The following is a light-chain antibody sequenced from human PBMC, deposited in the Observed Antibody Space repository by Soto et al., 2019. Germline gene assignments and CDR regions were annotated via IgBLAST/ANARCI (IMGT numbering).Light chain of an antibody. J-gene: IGKJ2*01. V-gene: IGKV3-20*01. CDR2: DAS. CDR1: QSVSSSY. CDR3: QQYGSSLYT. Sequence: EIVLTQSTGTLSLSPGERATLSCRASQSVSSSYLAWYQQKPGQAPRLLIYDASSRATGIPDRFSGSGSGTDFTLTISRLEPEDFAVYYCQQYGSSLYTFGQGTKLEIK.